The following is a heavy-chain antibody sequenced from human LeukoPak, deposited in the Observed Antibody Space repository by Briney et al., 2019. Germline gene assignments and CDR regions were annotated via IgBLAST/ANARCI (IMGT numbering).Heavy chain of an antibody. CDR1: GITFSSLG. D-gene: IGHD4-23*01. J-gene: IGHJ4*02. CDR2: IASDGSST. V-gene: IGHV3-74*01. Sequence: GGSLRPSCAASGITFSSLGMNWVRQAPGKGLVWVSRIASDGSSTTYADSVKGRFSISRDNAKNTLYLQMNSLRVEDTAVYYCARGRPHGNDYWGQGTLVTVSS. CDR3: ARGRPHGNDY.